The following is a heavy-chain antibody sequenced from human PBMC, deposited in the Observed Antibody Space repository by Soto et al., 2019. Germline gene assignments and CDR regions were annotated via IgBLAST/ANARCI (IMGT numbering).Heavy chain of an antibody. V-gene: IGHV3-30*18. Sequence: GGSLRLSCAASGFPFSSYGMHWVRHAPGKGLEWVAVISYDGSNKYYADSVKGRFTISRDNSKNTLYLQMNSLRAEDTAVYYCAKADLSMNTLTPVDYWGQGTMVTVSS. CDR1: GFPFSSYG. D-gene: IGHD4-17*01. CDR3: AKADLSMNTLTPVDY. J-gene: IGHJ4*02. CDR2: ISYDGSNK.